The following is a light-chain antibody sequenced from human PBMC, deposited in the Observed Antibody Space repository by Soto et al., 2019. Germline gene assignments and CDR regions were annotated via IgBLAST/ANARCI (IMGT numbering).Light chain of an antibody. CDR1: QSISNS. Sequence: EIVLTQSPAILSLSPGERATLSCRASQSISNSLAWYQQKPGQAPSLLIFDASKRATGIPARFSGSGSGTDFTLTITSLEPEDFAVYYCQQYNNWPRTFGQGTKVDIK. J-gene: IGKJ1*01. CDR3: QQYNNWPRT. CDR2: DAS. V-gene: IGKV3-11*01.